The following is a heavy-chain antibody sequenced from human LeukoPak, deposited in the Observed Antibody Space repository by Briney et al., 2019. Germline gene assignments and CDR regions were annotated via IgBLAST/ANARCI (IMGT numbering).Heavy chain of an antibody. CDR1: GYTFTGYY. D-gene: IGHD6-19*01. V-gene: IGHV1-2*02. CDR3: AREEVPVASIYYFDY. CDR2: INPNSGGT. Sequence: GASVKVSCKASGYTFTGYYMHWVRQAPGQGLEWMGWINPNSGGTNYAQKFQGRVTMTRDTSISTAYVELSRLRSDDTAVYYCAREEVPVASIYYFDYWGQGTLVTVSS. J-gene: IGHJ4*02.